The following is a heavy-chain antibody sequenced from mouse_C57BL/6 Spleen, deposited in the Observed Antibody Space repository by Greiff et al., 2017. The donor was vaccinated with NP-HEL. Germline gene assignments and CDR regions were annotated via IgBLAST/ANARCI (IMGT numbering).Heavy chain of an antibody. CDR1: GYTFTSYW. CDR3: AREGLYYSNAY. D-gene: IGHD2-5*01. V-gene: IGHV1-64*01. Sequence: QVQLQQPGAELVKPGASVKLSCKASGYTFTSYWMHWVKQRPGPGLAWIGMIHPNSGSTNYNEKFKSKATLTVDKSSSTAYMQLSSLTSEDSAVYYCAREGLYYSNAYWGQGTTLTGSS. CDR2: IHPNSGST. J-gene: IGHJ2*01.